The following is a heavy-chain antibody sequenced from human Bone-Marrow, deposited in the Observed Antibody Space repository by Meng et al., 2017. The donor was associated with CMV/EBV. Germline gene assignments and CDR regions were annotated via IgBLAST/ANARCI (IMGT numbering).Heavy chain of an antibody. V-gene: IGHV3-48*03. CDR2: ISSSGTTI. D-gene: IGHD3-3*01. J-gene: IGHJ4*02. CDR3: ARVGVTIFGVVIPFDY. CDR1: GFTFSRFE. Sequence: GESLKISCAASGFTFSRFEMNWVRQAPGKGLEWLSYISSSGTTIKYADSVKGRFTVSRDNAKNSVYLQMNSLRAEDTAVYYCARVGVTIFGVVIPFDYWGQGTLVTVSS.